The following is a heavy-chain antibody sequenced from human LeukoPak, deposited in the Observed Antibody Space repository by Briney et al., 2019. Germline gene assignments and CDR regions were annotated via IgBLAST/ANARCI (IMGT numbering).Heavy chain of an antibody. V-gene: IGHV1-8*01. CDR3: ARGRYSSGWYKENRFDP. Sequence: GASVKVSCKASGYTFTSYDINWVRQATGQGLEWMGWMNPNSGNTGYAQKFQGRVTMTRNTSISTAYMELSSLRSEDTAVYYCARGRYSSGWYKENRFDPWGQGTLVTVSS. D-gene: IGHD6-19*01. J-gene: IGHJ5*02. CDR2: MNPNSGNT. CDR1: GYTFTSYD.